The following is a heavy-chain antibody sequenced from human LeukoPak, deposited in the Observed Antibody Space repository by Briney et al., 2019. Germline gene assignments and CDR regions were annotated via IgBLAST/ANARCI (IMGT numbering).Heavy chain of an antibody. CDR1: GGSISSYY. J-gene: IGHJ3*02. Sequence: SETLSLTCTVSGGSISSYYWSWIRQPPGKGLEWTGRISSSGSTNYNPSLKSRVTISVDTSKNQFSLKLSSVTAADTAVYFCARGPYSYDSSGAFDIWGQGTMVTVSS. CDR3: ARGPYSYDSSGAFDI. CDR2: ISSSGST. D-gene: IGHD3-22*01. V-gene: IGHV4-4*08.